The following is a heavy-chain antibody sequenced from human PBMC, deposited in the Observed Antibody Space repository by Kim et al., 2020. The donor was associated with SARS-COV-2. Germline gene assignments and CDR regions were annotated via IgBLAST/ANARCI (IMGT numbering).Heavy chain of an antibody. D-gene: IGHD3-10*01. CDR3: AKRQVRGLHLDY. Sequence: GGSLRLSCAASGFTFSSYAMSWVRQAPGKGLEWVSAFRGRGGSTYYADSVKGRFTISRDNSKNTLYLQMNSLRAEDTAVYYCAKRQVRGLHLDYWGQGTLVTVSS. CDR1: GFTFSSYA. CDR2: FRGRGGST. J-gene: IGHJ4*02. V-gene: IGHV3-23*01.